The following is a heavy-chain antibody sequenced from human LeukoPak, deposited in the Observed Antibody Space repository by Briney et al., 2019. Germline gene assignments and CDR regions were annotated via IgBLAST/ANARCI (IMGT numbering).Heavy chain of an antibody. D-gene: IGHD3-9*01. Sequence: GGSLRLSCSASGFTFSSYAMSWVRQAPGKGLEWVSNIIGSGDSTYYADSVKGRFTISRDNSKNTLYLQMNSLTAEDTALYYCAKDRLTISSFDMWGQGTKVTASS. CDR2: IIGSGDST. CDR3: AKDRLTISSFDM. V-gene: IGHV3-23*01. J-gene: IGHJ3*02. CDR1: GFTFSSYA.